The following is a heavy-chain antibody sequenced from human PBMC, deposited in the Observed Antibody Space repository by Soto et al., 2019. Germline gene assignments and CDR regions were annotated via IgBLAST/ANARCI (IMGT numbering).Heavy chain of an antibody. J-gene: IGHJ4*02. D-gene: IGHD2-2*02. Sequence: PSETLSLTCSVSGGSISSSAYYWSWIRQHPGKGLEWIGYISYSGRTDYNPSLKNRLSISLDTSMKQLSLKLYSVTASDTAMYYCARLYPYEKLWHFDYWGQGTLVTVSS. CDR1: GGSISSSAYY. CDR2: ISYSGRT. V-gene: IGHV4-31*03. CDR3: ARLYPYEKLWHFDY.